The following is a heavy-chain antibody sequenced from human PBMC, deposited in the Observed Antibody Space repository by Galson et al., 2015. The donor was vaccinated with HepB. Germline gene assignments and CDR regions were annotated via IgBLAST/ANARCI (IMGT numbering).Heavy chain of an antibody. CDR3: ARALTTSRYSGYDFVY. CDR2: ISSSSSTI. Sequence: SLRLSCAASGFTFSSYGMHWVRQAPGKGLEWVSYISSSSSTIYYADSVKGRFTISRDNAKNSLYLQMNNLRAEDTAVYYCARALTTSRYSGYDFVYWGQGTLVTVSS. D-gene: IGHD5-12*01. CDR1: GFTFSSYG. V-gene: IGHV3-48*01. J-gene: IGHJ4*02.